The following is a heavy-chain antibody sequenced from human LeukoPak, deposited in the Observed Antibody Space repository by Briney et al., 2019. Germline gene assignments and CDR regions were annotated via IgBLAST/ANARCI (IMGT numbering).Heavy chain of an antibody. D-gene: IGHD2-15*01. Sequence: PGGSLRPSCAASGFTFSSYGMHWVRQAPGKGLEWVAFIRYDGSNKYYADSVKGRFTISRDNSKNTLYLQMNSLRAEDTAVYYCAKTVVVAAIDYWGQGTLVTVSS. CDR3: AKTVVVAAIDY. CDR2: IRYDGSNK. CDR1: GFTFSSYG. V-gene: IGHV3-30*02. J-gene: IGHJ4*02.